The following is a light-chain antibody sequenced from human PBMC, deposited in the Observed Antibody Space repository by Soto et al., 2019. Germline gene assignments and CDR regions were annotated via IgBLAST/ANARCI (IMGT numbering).Light chain of an antibody. V-gene: IGKV1-9*01. CDR2: AAS. CDR3: PQFKTYPLT. CDR1: QDISSH. J-gene: IGKJ4*01. Sequence: DIQLTQSPSFLSASVGDRVTITCRASQDISSHLAWYQQKPGKAPKLLIYAASTLQSGVPSGFGGSGSGTEFTLTITTLQPEDFATYYCPQFKTYPLTFGGGTKVEIK.